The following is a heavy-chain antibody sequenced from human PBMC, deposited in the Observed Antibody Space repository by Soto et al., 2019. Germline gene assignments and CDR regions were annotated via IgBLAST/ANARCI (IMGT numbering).Heavy chain of an antibody. CDR3: ARAAIDYDILTGQSYYFDY. D-gene: IGHD3-9*01. CDR2: IYYSGST. CDR1: GGSISSYY. J-gene: IGHJ4*02. Sequence: SETLSLTCTVSGGSISSYYWSWIRQPPGKGLEWIGYIYYSGSTNYNPSLKSRVTISVDTSKNQFSLKLSSVTAADTAVYYCARAAIDYDILTGQSYYFDYWGQGTLVTVSS. V-gene: IGHV4-59*01.